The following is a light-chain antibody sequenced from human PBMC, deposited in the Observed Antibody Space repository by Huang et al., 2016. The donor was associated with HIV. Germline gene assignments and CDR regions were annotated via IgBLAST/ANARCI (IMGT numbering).Light chain of an antibody. Sequence: EIVLTQSPATLSLSAGESATLSCRASQTVSNYLAWYQHKPGQAPRLLIYDASNRVSGIPVRFSGRGSGTDFTLTIDGLESEDVAVYYCQQRYNWPTFGGGTKVEIK. J-gene: IGKJ4*01. CDR3: QQRYNWPT. CDR1: QTVSNY. CDR2: DAS. V-gene: IGKV3-11*01.